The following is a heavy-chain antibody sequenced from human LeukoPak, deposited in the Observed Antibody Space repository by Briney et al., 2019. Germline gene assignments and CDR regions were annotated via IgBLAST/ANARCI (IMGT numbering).Heavy chain of an antibody. CDR1: GGTFSSYA. D-gene: IGHD6-13*01. CDR3: ARLAGLYSRPYNWFDP. CDR2: IIPIFGTA. J-gene: IGHJ5*02. Sequence: GASVKVSCKASGGTFSSYAISWVRQAPGQGLEWMGGIIPIFGTANYAQKFQGRVTIAADKSTSTAYMELSSLRSEDTAVYYCARLAGLYSRPYNWFDPWGQGTLVTVSS. V-gene: IGHV1-69*06.